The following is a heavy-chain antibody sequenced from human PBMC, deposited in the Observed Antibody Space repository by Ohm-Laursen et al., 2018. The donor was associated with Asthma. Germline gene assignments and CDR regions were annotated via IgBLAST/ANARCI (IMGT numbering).Heavy chain of an antibody. CDR1: GYTFSRYS. V-gene: IGHV3-21*01. CDR3: ARLGALRLYYYALDV. D-gene: IGHD5/OR15-5a*01. CDR2: ISTPSTFI. J-gene: IGHJ6*02. Sequence: SLRLSCAASGYTFSRYSIHWVRQIPGKRLAWVASISTPSTFIYYADSVRGRFTTSRDNAKNSLYLQMNNLRAEDTAVYFCARLGALRLYYYALDVWGQGTTVTVSS.